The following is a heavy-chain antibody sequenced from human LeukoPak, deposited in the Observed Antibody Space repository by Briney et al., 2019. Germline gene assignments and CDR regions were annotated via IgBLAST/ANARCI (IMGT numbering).Heavy chain of an antibody. J-gene: IGHJ4*02. CDR3: AKPATYYDILTGYDY. CDR1: GFTFSSYA. Sequence: TGGSLRLSCAASGFTFSSYAMSWVRQAPGKGLEWVSAISGSGGRTDYADSVKGRFTISRDNSKNSLYLQMISLRAEDTALYYCAKPATYYDILTGYDYWGQGTLVTVSS. CDR2: ISGSGGRT. V-gene: IGHV3-23*01. D-gene: IGHD3-9*01.